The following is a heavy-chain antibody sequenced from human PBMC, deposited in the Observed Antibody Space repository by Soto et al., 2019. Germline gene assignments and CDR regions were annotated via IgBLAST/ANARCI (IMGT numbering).Heavy chain of an antibody. V-gene: IGHV1-18*01. Sequence: ASVEVCCKDSGLAIACCGRRWVRQSPGQGLEWMGWISAYNGNTNCAQKLQGRVTMTTDTSTSTAYMELRSLRSDDTAVYYCARAASVVAATQVLDYYYGMDVWGQGTTVTVSS. J-gene: IGHJ6*02. D-gene: IGHD2-15*01. CDR3: ARAASVVAATQVLDYYYGMDV. CDR1: GLAIACCG. CDR2: ISAYNGNT.